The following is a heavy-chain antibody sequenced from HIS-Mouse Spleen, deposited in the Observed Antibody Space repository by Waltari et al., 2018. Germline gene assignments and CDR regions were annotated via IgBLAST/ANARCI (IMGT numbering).Heavy chain of an antibody. CDR3: AGGIAAAVRPHYFDY. CDR2: IYTSGST. V-gene: IGHV4-4*07. Sequence: QVQLQESGPGLVKPSETLSLTCTVSGGSISSHYWSCIRQPAGKGLEWIGRIYTSGSTNYNPSLKSRVTMSVDTSKNQFSLKLSSVTAADTAVYYCAGGIAAAVRPHYFDYWGQGTLVTVSS. J-gene: IGHJ4*02. CDR1: GGSISSHY. D-gene: IGHD6-13*01.